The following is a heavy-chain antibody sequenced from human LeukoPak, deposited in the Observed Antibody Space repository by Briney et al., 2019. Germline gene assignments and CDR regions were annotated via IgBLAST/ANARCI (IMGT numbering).Heavy chain of an antibody. Sequence: PSETLSLTCTVSGGSISSGSYYWSWIRQPAGKGLEWIGRIYTSGSTNYNPSLKSRVTISVDTSKNQFSLKLSSVTAADTAVYYCARVVSGYYPDYWGQGTLVTVSS. CDR2: IYTSGST. D-gene: IGHD3-22*01. CDR3: ARVVSGYYPDY. V-gene: IGHV4-61*02. CDR1: GGSISSGSYY. J-gene: IGHJ4*02.